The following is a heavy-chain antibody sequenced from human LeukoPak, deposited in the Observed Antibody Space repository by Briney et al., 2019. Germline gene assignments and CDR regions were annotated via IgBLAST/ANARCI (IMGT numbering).Heavy chain of an antibody. CDR2: IYYSGST. J-gene: IGHJ6*03. D-gene: IGHD3-3*02. V-gene: IGHV4-39*07. CDR3: ARAQHSFHYMDV. Sequence: SETLSLTCTVSGGSISSSSYYWGWIRQPPGKGLEWIGSIYYSGSTYYNPSLKSRVTISVDTSKNQFSLKLSSVTAADTAVYYCARAQHSFHYMDVGGKGTTVTISS. CDR1: GGSISSSSYY.